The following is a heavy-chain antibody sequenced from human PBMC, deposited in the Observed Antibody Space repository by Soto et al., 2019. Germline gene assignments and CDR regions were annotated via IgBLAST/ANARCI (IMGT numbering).Heavy chain of an antibody. Sequence: GSLRLSCAASGFTFSSYSMNWVRQAPGKGLEWVSSISSSSSYIYYADSVKGRFTISRDNAKDSLYLQMNSLRAEDTAVYYCARERRLRFLEWLSHDLDYWGQGTLVTVSS. V-gene: IGHV3-21*01. D-gene: IGHD3-3*01. CDR2: ISSSSSYI. CDR3: ARERRLRFLEWLSHDLDY. CDR1: GFTFSSYS. J-gene: IGHJ4*02.